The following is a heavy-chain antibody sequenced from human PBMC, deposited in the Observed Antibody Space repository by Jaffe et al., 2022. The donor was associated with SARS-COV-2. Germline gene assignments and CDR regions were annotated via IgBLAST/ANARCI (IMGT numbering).Heavy chain of an antibody. D-gene: IGHD6-19*01. CDR2: LYSGTT. CDR3: ARDGGWSNNWFDP. J-gene: IGHJ5*02. V-gene: IGHV4-59*01. Sequence: QVQLQESGPGLVKPSETLSLTCTVSGGSISSYYWSWIRQPPGKGLEWIGYLYSGTTNYNPSLKSRVTISVDTSKNQFSLKLSSVTAADTAVYYCARDGGWSNNWFDPWGQGTLVTVSS. CDR1: GGSISSYY.